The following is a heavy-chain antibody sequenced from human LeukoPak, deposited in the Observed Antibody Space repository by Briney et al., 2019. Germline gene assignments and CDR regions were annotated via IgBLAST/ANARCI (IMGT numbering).Heavy chain of an antibody. CDR2: IYSGGTT. Sequence: HPGGSLRLSCVLSGFTVGGNYMSWVRQAPGRGLEWVSTIYSGGTTYYADAVKGRFIISRDNSKNTLFLQMNSLRAEDTAIYYCARDAGYCSDGVCYRTRFDSWGQGALVTVSS. J-gene: IGHJ4*02. CDR1: GFTVGGNY. D-gene: IGHD2-15*01. CDR3: ARDAGYCSDGVCYRTRFDS. V-gene: IGHV3-66*01.